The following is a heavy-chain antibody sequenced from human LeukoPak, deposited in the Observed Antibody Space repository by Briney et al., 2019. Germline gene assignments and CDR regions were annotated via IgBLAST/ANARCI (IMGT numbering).Heavy chain of an antibody. CDR2: IWYDGSNK. CDR1: GFTFSSYG. D-gene: IGHD1-26*01. CDR3: ARDVTGIVDFDY. V-gene: IGHV3-33*01. J-gene: IGHJ4*02. Sequence: PGGSLRLSCAASGFTFSSYGMHWVRQAPGKGLEWVAVIWYDGSNKYYADSVKGRFTISRDNSKNTLYLQMNSLRAEDTAVYYCARDVTGIVDFDYGGQGTLVTVSS.